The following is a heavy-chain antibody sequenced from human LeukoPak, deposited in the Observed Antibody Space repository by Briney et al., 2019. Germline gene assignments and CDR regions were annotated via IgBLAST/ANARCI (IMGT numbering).Heavy chain of an antibody. CDR3: ARADSNSWPELGNDY. CDR2: ISYDGSNK. CDR1: GFTFSTYA. Sequence: GGSLRLSCAASGFTFSTYAMHWVRQAPGKGLDWVAVISYDGSNKYYADSVRGRFTISRDNSKNTLYLQMNSLRAEDTAVYYCARADSNSWPELGNDYWGQGTLVTVSS. V-gene: IGHV3-30-3*01. D-gene: IGHD6-13*01. J-gene: IGHJ4*02.